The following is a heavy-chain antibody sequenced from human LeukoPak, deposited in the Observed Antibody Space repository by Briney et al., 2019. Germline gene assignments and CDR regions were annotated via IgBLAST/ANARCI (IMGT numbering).Heavy chain of an antibody. D-gene: IGHD1-1*01. CDR1: GFTFSNAW. Sequence: GGSLRLSCAAFGFTFSNAWMSWVRQAPGKGLEWVGRIKSKTDGGTTDYAAPVKGRFTISRDDSKNTLYLQMNSLKTEDTAVYYCTTADDAYYYYYGMDVWGKGTTVTVSS. V-gene: IGHV3-15*01. CDR2: IKSKTDGGTT. J-gene: IGHJ6*04. CDR3: TTADDAYYYYYGMDV.